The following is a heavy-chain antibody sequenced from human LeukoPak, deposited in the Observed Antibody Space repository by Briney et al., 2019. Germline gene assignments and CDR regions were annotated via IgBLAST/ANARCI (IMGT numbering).Heavy chain of an antibody. V-gene: IGHV3-43*01. CDR3: AKVGVEVGSYYFDY. Sequence: TGGSLRLSCAASGFTFDDYTMHWVRQAPGKGLEWVSLISWDGGSTYYADSVKGRFTISRDNSKNTLYLQMNSLRAEDTAIYYCAKVGVEVGSYYFDYWGQGTLVTVSS. D-gene: IGHD3-22*01. CDR2: ISWDGGST. J-gene: IGHJ4*02. CDR1: GFTFDDYT.